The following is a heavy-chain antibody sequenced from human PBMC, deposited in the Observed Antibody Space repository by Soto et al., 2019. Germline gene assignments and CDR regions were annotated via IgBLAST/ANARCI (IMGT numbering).Heavy chain of an antibody. D-gene: IGHD1-20*01. J-gene: IGHJ4*02. CDR3: ARGINWNPFYDY. V-gene: IGHV3-13*01. CDR1: GFTFSSSD. CDR2: IGTAGDT. Sequence: GGSLRLSCAASGFTFSSSDMHWVRQATGKGLEWVSAIGTAGDTYYPGSVKGRFTISRENAKNSLYLQMNSLRAGDTAVYYCARGINWNPFYDYWGQGTLVTVSS.